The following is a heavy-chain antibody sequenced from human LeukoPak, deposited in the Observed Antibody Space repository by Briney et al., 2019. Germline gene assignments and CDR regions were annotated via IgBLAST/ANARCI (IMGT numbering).Heavy chain of an antibody. CDR2: IIPIFGTA. D-gene: IGHD2-8*01. CDR3: ARGDCTNGVCFDY. V-gene: IGHV1-69*01. Sequence: GSSVKVSCKASGGTFSSYAISWVRQAPGQGLEWMGGIIPIFGTANYAQKFQGRVTIAADESTSTAYMGLSSLRSEDTAVYYCARGDCTNGVCFDYWGQGTLVTVSS. J-gene: IGHJ4*02. CDR1: GGTFSSYA.